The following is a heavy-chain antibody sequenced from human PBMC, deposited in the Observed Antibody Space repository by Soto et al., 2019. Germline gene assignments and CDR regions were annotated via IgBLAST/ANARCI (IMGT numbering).Heavy chain of an antibody. J-gene: IGHJ3*02. D-gene: IGHD2-2*01. Sequence: EVQLVESGGDLVQSGGSLSLSCAASGFTFSGHWMHWVRQVPGKGLEWVSRINTDGGSSAYADSVKGRFAISRDNAKNTLYLQMNGLRAEDTAVYYCAREAGYCSRTSCYRRAFDTWGQGTTVTVSS. CDR2: INTDGGSS. CDR1: GFTFSGHW. CDR3: AREAGYCSRTSCYRRAFDT. V-gene: IGHV3-74*03.